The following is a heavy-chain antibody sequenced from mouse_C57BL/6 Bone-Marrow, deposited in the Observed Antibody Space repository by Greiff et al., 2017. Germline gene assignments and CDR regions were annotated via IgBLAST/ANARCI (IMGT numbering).Heavy chain of an antibody. CDR3: ARHYYGSSPFAY. Sequence: QLQESGPELVKPGASVKISCTASGYSFTDYNMNWVKQSNGKSLEWIGVINPNYGTTSYNQKFKGKATLTVDQSSITAYMQLNSLTSEDSAVYYCARHYYGSSPFAYWGQGTLVTVSA. CDR1: GYSFTDYN. V-gene: IGHV1-39*01. J-gene: IGHJ3*01. D-gene: IGHD1-1*01. CDR2: INPNYGTT.